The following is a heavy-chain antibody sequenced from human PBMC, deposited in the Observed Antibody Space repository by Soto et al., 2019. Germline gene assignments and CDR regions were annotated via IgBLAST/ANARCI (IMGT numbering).Heavy chain of an antibody. V-gene: IGHV3-23*01. CDR3: AKDKHYYGSGTKGPFDY. CDR2: ISGSGGST. CDR1: GFTFSSYA. D-gene: IGHD3-10*01. J-gene: IGHJ4*02. Sequence: GSLRLSCAASGFTFSSYAMSWVRQAPGKGLEWVSAISGSGGSTYYADSVKGRFTISRDNSKNTLYLQMNSLRAEDTAVYYCAKDKHYYGSGTKGPFDYWGQGTLVTVSS.